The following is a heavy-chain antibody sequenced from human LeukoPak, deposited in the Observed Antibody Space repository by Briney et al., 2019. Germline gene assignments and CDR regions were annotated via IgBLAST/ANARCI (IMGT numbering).Heavy chain of an antibody. CDR3: AKDWATVTPYNYFDY. J-gene: IGHJ4*02. CDR1: GFTFSSYG. V-gene: IGHV3-30*18. Sequence: GRSLRLSCADSGFTFSSYGMQWVRQAPGKGLEWVAVISYDGSNKYYADSVKGRFTISRDNSKKTLYLQMNSLRAEDTAVYYCAKDWATVTPYNYFDYWGQGTLVTVSS. CDR2: ISYDGSNK. D-gene: IGHD4-17*01.